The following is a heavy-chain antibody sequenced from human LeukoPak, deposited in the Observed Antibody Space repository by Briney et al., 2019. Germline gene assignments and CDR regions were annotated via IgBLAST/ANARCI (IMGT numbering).Heavy chain of an antibody. J-gene: IGHJ4*02. CDR2: IKPDGSEK. CDR1: GFTFSSYA. D-gene: IGHD3-22*01. CDR3: AKYFSDGSGTHYFGY. V-gene: IGHV3-7*01. Sequence: GGSLRLSCAASGFTFSSYAMSWVRQAPGKGLEWVGNIKPDGSEKYYVDSLKGRFIISRDNAKNSLYLQMNSLRAEDVAVYYCAKYFSDGSGTHYFGYWGQGTPVTVSS.